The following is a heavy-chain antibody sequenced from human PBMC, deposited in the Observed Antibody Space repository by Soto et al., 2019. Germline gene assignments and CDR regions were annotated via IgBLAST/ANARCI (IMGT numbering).Heavy chain of an antibody. Sequence: LQESGPGLVKPSETLSLTCTVSGASVSSDSYSWSWIRQPPGKGLEWIGCFYFTGSTKLNTSLTNRLTISVDESKNQMSLRLNSVTAADTAVYYCVKDPRFYGMDVWGQGTTVTVSS. CDR3: VKDPRFYGMDV. J-gene: IGHJ6*02. CDR2: FYFTGST. CDR1: GASVSSDSYS. V-gene: IGHV4-61*01.